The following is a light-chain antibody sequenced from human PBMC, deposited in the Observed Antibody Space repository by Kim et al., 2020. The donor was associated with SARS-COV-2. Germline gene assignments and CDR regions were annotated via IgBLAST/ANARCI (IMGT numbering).Light chain of an antibody. CDR1: QSISSY. CDR3: QQSYSTSWT. J-gene: IGKJ1*01. V-gene: IGKV1-39*01. Sequence: ASVGDRVTITGRASQSISSYLNGYQQKPGKAPKHLIYAASSLQSGVPSRFSGSGSGTDLTLTISSLQPEDFATYYCQQSYSTSWTFGQGTKVDIK. CDR2: AAS.